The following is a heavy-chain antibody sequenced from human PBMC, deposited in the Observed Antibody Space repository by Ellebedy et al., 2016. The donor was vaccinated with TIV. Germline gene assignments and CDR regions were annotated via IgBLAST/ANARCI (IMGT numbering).Heavy chain of an antibody. V-gene: IGHV3-23*01. Sequence: PGGSLRLSCAASGFTFSNYAMSWVRQAPGKGLEWVSGIFGSGNSTYYADSVKGRFTISRDILKNTLYLQMKSLRADDSAVYYCAKVVPHYYDSQGGGVGAFDIWGQGTLVTVSS. CDR1: GFTFSNYA. CDR3: AKVVPHYYDSQGGGVGAFDI. CDR2: IFGSGNST. J-gene: IGHJ3*02. D-gene: IGHD3-22*01.